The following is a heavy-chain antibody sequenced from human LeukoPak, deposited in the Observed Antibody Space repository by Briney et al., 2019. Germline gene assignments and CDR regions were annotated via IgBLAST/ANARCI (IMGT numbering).Heavy chain of an antibody. CDR3: ARGYSGSYRDAFDI. Sequence: ASVKVSCKASGYTFTGYYMHWVRQAPGQGLEWIGWINPNSGGTNYVQKFQGRVTMTRDTSISTAYMELSRLRSDDTAVYYCARGYSGSYRDAFDIWGQGTMVTVSS. J-gene: IGHJ3*02. V-gene: IGHV1-2*02. CDR1: GYTFTGYY. D-gene: IGHD1-26*01. CDR2: INPNSGGT.